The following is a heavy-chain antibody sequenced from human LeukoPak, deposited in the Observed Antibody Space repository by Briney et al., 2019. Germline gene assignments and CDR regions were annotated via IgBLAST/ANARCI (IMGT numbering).Heavy chain of an antibody. CDR3: AKDLGGGSGCYDL. D-gene: IGHD6-19*01. V-gene: IGHV3-30*18. J-gene: IGHJ2*01. CDR1: GFTFSSYG. Sequence: GGSLRPSCAASGFTFSSYGMHWLRQAPGKGLEWVAIISYDGSNKYYADSVQGRFTISRDNSKNTLYLQMNSLRAEDTAVYYCAKDLGGGSGCYDLWGRGTLVTVSS. CDR2: ISYDGSNK.